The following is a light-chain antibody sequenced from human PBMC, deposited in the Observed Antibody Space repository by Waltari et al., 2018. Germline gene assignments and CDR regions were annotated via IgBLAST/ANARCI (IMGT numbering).Light chain of an antibody. CDR2: KAS. V-gene: IGKV1-5*03. CDR3: QQYDSYPLT. Sequence: DIQMTQSSSSLSASVGDRVTFTCRASQSISSWLAWYQHKQAKAPKLLIDKASSLQSGVPSMFSGSGSGTEFTLTSSSLQHDDFAAYYCQQYDSYPLTFGGGTKVEI. CDR1: QSISSW. J-gene: IGKJ4*01.